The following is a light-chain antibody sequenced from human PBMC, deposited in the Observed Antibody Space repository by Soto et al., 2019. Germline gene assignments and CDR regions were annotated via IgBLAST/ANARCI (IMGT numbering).Light chain of an antibody. Sequence: VLTQPPSVSGAPGQRVTNSCTGSSSNIGAGYDVHWYQQLPGTAPKLLIYGNSNRPSGVPDRFSGSKSGTSASLAISGLQSEDEADYYCAAWDDSLKGHVFGTGTKVTVL. J-gene: IGLJ1*01. CDR2: GNS. CDR3: AAWDDSLKGHV. CDR1: SSNIGAGYD. V-gene: IGLV1-40*01.